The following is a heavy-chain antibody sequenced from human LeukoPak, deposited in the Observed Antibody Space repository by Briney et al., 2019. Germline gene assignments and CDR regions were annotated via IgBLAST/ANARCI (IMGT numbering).Heavy chain of an antibody. CDR3: ARTIVGAAFDY. V-gene: IGHV3-74*01. CDR2: IDGDGSST. J-gene: IGHJ4*02. D-gene: IGHD1-26*01. CDR1: GFTFSSYW. Sequence: GGSLRLSCAASGFTFSSYWMHWVRQAPGKGLVWVSRIDGDGSSTSYADSVKGRFTISRDNAKNTLYLQMNSLRAEDTAVYYCARTIVGAAFDYWGQGTLVTVSS.